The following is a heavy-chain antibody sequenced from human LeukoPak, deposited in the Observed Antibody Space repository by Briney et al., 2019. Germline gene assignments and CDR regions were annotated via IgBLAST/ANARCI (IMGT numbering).Heavy chain of an antibody. CDR3: AREPLYSGYVRVGAFDI. CDR2: IYYSGST. Sequence: SETLSLTCTVSGGSISSYYRSWIRQPPGKGLEWIGYIYYSGSTNYNPSLKSRVTISVDTSKNQFSLKLSSVTAADTAVYYCAREPLYSGYVRVGAFDIWGQGTMVTVSS. V-gene: IGHV4-59*01. J-gene: IGHJ3*02. D-gene: IGHD5-12*01. CDR1: GGSISSYY.